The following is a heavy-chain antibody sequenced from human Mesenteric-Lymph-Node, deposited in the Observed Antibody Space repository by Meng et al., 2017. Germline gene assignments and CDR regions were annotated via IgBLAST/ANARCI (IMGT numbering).Heavy chain of an antibody. J-gene: IGHJ4*02. CDR3: ARGKQDAWELLAY. V-gene: IGHV4-4*03. CDR1: GVSISSNIR. CDR2: IDDSGST. Sequence: HVQLDEAGPGLVKPPGTLSLTCGVSGVSISSNIRWTWVRQPPGKGLEWIGDIDDSGSTNYNPSLNSRISISLDKSKNHFSLKVNSVTAADTAVYYCARGKQDAWELLAYWGQGALVTVSS. D-gene: IGHD1-26*01.